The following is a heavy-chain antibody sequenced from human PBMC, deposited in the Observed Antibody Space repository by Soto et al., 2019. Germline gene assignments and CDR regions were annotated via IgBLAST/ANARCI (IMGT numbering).Heavy chain of an antibody. D-gene: IGHD5-18*01. CDR3: ARDPNVDTAMVGSNYYYYGMDV. Sequence: LSLTCAASGFTFSSYAMHWVRQAPGKGLEWVAVISYDGSNKYYADPVKGRFTISRDNSKNTLYLQMNSLRAEDTAVYYCARDPNVDTAMVGSNYYYYGMDVWGQGTTVTVSS. CDR1: GFTFSSYA. V-gene: IGHV3-30-3*01. CDR2: ISYDGSNK. J-gene: IGHJ6*02.